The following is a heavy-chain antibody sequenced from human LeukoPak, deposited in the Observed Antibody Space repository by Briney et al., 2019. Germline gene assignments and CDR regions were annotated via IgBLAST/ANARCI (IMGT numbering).Heavy chain of an antibody. V-gene: IGHV3-33*01. J-gene: IGHJ4*02. Sequence: PGRSLRLSCAGSGFTFGGYGVHWFRQTPGKGLEWVAVIAYDGSRAFYADSVKGRFTISRDNSKNTMSVQMDYLRAEDTAVYYCTRYNNEHFDYWGQGTLVTVSS. CDR3: TRYNNEHFDY. CDR1: GFTFGGYG. CDR2: IAYDGSRA. D-gene: IGHD1-14*01.